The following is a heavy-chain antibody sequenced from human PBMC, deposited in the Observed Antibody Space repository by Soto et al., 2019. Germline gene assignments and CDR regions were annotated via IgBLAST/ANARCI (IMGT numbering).Heavy chain of an antibody. V-gene: IGHV3-74*01. J-gene: IGHJ6*02. CDR3: ASVSAAQYYYGMDA. CDR1: EFNFSTYW. Sequence: GGSLRLSCAASEFNFSTYWMHWVRQAPGKGLEWVARIDTTGSTTTYAGSVQGRFTISRDNAKNTLYLQMHSVRDEDTAVYYCASVSAAQYYYGMDAWGQGTTVTLSS. D-gene: IGHD4-4*01. CDR2: IDTTGSTT.